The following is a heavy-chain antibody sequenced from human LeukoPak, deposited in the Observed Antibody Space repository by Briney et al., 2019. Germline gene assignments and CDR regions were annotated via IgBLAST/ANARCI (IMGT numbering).Heavy chain of an antibody. CDR1: GFTFSSYS. CDR3: ARGGCTSASCYLFDY. V-gene: IGHV3-21*01. J-gene: IGHJ4*02. CDR2: ISSSSNYI. D-gene: IGHD2-8*02. Sequence: PGGSLRLSCAASGFTFSSYSINWARQAPGKGVEWVSVISSSSNYIFYADSVKGRFTISRDNAKNSLYLQMNSLRAEDTAVYYCARGGCTSASCYLFDYWGQGTLVTVSS.